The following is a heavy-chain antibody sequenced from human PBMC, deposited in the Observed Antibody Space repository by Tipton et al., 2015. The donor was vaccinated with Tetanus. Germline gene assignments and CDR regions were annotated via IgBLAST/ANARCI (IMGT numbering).Heavy chain of an antibody. J-gene: IGHJ4*02. CDR3: TKDVGIVLFDY. Sequence: GSLRLSCVASGLSFSSYTMSWVRQAPGKGLEWVATMKQDGSEIKYVDSVTGRFTISRDNAKNSLYLQLNSLRAEDTAVYYCTKDVGIVLFDYWGQGTLVTVSS. CDR1: GLSFSSYT. CDR2: MKQDGSEI. D-gene: IGHD2-15*01. V-gene: IGHV3-7*03.